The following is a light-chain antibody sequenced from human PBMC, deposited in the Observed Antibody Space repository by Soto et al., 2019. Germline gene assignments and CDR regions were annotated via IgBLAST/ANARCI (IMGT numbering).Light chain of an antibody. CDR3: SSDTSSSYVV. CDR2: EVS. V-gene: IGLV2-14*01. J-gene: IGLJ2*01. Sequence: QSALTQPASVSGSPGQSITISCTGTSSDVGGYNYVSWYQQHPGKAPKLMIYEVSNRPSGVSNRVSGSKSGNTAPLTISGLQAEDEADYYCSSDTSSSYVVFGGGTQLTVL. CDR1: SSDVGGYNY.